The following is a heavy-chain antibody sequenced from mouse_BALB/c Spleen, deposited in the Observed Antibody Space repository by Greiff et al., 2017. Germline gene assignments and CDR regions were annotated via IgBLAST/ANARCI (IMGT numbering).Heavy chain of an antibody. CDR1: GFTFSSFG. Sequence: EVKLVESGGGLVQPGGSRKLSCAASGFTFSSFGMHWVRQAPEKGLEWVAYISSGSSTIYYADTVKGRFTISRDNPKNTLFLQMTSLRSEDTAMYYCAITGTKYYFDSWGKGTTLTVSS. J-gene: IGHJ2*01. CDR2: ISSGSSTI. V-gene: IGHV5-17*02. D-gene: IGHD4-1*01. CDR3: AITGTKYYFDS.